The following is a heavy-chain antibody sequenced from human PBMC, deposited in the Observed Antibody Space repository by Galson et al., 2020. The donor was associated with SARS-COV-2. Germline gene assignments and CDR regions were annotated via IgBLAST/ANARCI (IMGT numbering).Heavy chain of an antibody. V-gene: IGHV1-2*02. J-gene: IGHJ4*02. Sequence: ASVKVSCKASGYTFSAHYMHWVRQAPGQGFEWMGWINPNTGETHYAQKFQGRVTMTSDTSMTTDYIEVSRLESDDTAMYYCAREYTMRSSFDYWGQGTLVTVSS. CDR1: GYTFSAHY. CDR3: AREYTMRSSFDY. D-gene: IGHD1-1*01. CDR2: INPNTGET.